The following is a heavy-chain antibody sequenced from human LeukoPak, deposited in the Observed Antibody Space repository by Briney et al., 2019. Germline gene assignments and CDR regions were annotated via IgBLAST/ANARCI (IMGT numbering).Heavy chain of an antibody. D-gene: IGHD5-24*01. CDR2: IYHSGST. Sequence: PSETLSLTCAVYGGSFSGYYWSWIRQPPGKGLEWIGEIYHSGSTNYNPSLKSRVTISVDTSKNQFSLKLSSVTAADTAVYYCARREGNQLDYWGQGTLVTVSS. J-gene: IGHJ4*02. V-gene: IGHV4-34*01. CDR1: GGSFSGYY. CDR3: ARREGNQLDY.